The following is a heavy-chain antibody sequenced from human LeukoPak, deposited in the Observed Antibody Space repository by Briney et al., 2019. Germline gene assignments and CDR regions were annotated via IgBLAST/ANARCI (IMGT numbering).Heavy chain of an antibody. D-gene: IGHD2-2*01. CDR2: ISWNSGSI. J-gene: IGHJ3*02. CDR3: AKDMGYCSSTSCNDAFDI. CDR1: GFTFDDYA. V-gene: IGHV3-9*01. Sequence: PGRSLRLSCAASGFTFDDYAMHWVQQAPGKGLEWVSGISWNSGSIGYADSVKGRFTISRDNAKNSLYLQMNSLRAEDTALYYCAKDMGYCSSTSCNDAFDIWGQGTMVTVSS.